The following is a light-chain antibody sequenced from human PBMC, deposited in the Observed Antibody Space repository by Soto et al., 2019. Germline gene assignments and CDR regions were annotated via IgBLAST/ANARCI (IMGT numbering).Light chain of an antibody. CDR3: MQSTQLPPP. CDR1: QSLLHITGETF. CDR2: EVS. Sequence: VITQTPLSLSVAPGQPASISCKSSQSLLHITGETFLFWYLQKPGQSPQLLIYEVSTRVSGVPDRFSGSGSGTDFTLEISRVETDDVGIYYCMQSTQLPPPFGQGTRLEIK. J-gene: IGKJ5*01. V-gene: IGKV2D-29*02.